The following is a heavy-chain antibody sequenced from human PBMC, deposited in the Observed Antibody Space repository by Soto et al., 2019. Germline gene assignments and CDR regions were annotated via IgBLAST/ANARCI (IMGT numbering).Heavy chain of an antibody. CDR3: ARDTYSGYEFGL. J-gene: IGHJ5*02. Sequence: QVQLRESGPGLVKPSQTLSLTCSVSGASVAGGSYYWSWVRQPPGKGLEWIGYIPSRGRPFYNPSLTSRGTISADTSKNQLSLQLTSVTAADTAVYYCARDTYSGYEFGLWGQGTLVTVSS. D-gene: IGHD5-12*01. V-gene: IGHV4-30-4*01. CDR1: GASVAGGSYY. CDR2: IPSRGRP.